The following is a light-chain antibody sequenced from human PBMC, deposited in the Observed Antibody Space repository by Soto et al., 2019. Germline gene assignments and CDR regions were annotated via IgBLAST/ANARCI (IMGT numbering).Light chain of an antibody. V-gene: IGKV3-15*01. CDR2: GAS. Sequence: EIVMTQSPATLSVSPGERVTLSCRASQSVRSNLAWYQQKPGQVPRVLIYGASTRAIGIPDRFSGSGSGTEVTLTISSLQSEDFEVYYCQHYNNLWGFGGGTNVEIK. CDR3: QHYNNLWG. J-gene: IGKJ4*01. CDR1: QSVRSN.